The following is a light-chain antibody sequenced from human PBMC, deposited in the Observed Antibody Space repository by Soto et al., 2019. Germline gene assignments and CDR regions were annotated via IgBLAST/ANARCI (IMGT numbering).Light chain of an antibody. CDR1: QSISRS. Sequence: EIVITQSPATLSVSPGERATLSCRASQSISRSLAWYQQKPGQAPRLLIYGASGRATGIPDRFSGGGSGAEYTLTISSLQSEDFAVYYCQQYDKWPRTFGQGTKVDIK. V-gene: IGKV3-15*01. CDR2: GAS. CDR3: QQYDKWPRT. J-gene: IGKJ1*01.